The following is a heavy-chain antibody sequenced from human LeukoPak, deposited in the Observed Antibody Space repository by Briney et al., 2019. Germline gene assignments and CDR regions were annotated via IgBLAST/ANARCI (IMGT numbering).Heavy chain of an antibody. CDR3: ADPGVGF. Sequence: GGSLRLSCAASGFTFNSLWMSWVRQAPGKGLECVANIKENGSGESYADSVKGRFTISRDNAKNSLYLQMNSLGPEDSAVYYCADPGVGFWGQGTLVTVSS. CDR1: GFTFNSLW. V-gene: IGHV3-7*01. CDR2: IKENGSGE. J-gene: IGHJ4*02. D-gene: IGHD2-8*01.